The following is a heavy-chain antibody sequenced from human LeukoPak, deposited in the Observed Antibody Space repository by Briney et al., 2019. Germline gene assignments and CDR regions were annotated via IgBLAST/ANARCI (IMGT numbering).Heavy chain of an antibody. V-gene: IGHV4-4*07. CDR2: IYSSGST. D-gene: IGHD3-22*01. J-gene: IGHJ3*02. CDR1: AGSIGSYY. CDR3: ARQAYDTGYDAFDI. Sequence: SETLSLTCSVSAGSIGSYYWSWIRQPAGKGLEWIGRIYSSGSTNYNPSLKSRVTMSVDASKNHFSLKLTSVTAADTAIYYCARQAYDTGYDAFDIWGQGTMVTVSS.